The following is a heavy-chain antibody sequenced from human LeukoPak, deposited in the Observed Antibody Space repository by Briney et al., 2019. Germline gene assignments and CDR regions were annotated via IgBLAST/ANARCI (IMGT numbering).Heavy chain of an antibody. CDR2: TSFHGRDK. D-gene: IGHD1-1*01. CDR1: GFIFSSYA. J-gene: IGHJ5*02. CDR3: ARDELSVQLFDP. V-gene: IGHV3-30*04. Sequence: GGSLRLSCAASGFIFSSYAMHWVRQAPGRGLEWVAVTSFHGRDKFYADSVKGRFTISRDNSKNTLYLQLNSPRVEDTAVYYCARDELSVQLFDPWGQGTLVTVSS.